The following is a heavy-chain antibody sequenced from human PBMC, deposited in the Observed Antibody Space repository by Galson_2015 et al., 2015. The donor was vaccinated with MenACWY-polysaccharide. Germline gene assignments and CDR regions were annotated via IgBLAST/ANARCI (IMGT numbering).Heavy chain of an antibody. Sequence: SLRLSCAASGFSFSNAWMTWVRQPPGKGLEWVGRIKTKTDGETADYAESVTGRFSISRDDSRNIPYLHMNSLTTGDTAVYYCASETRPLHNCWGAYYLDDYWGQGTLVTGSS. D-gene: IGHD3-3*01. CDR3: ASETRPLHNCWGAYYLDDY. CDR2: IKTKTDGETA. V-gene: IGHV3-15*01. J-gene: IGHJ4*02. CDR1: GFSFSNAW.